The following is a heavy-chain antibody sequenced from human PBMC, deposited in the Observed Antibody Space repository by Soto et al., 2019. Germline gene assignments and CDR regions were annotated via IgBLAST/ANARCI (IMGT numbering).Heavy chain of an antibody. V-gene: IGHV1-69*13. Sequence: SVKVSCKASGGTFSSYAISWVRQAPGQGLEWMGGIIPIFGTANYAQKFQGRVTITADESTSTAYMELSSLRSEDTAVYYCARPPIYDSSGYYGFDYWGQGTLVTVSS. CDR2: IIPIFGTA. J-gene: IGHJ4*02. D-gene: IGHD3-22*01. CDR3: ARPPIYDSSGYYGFDY. CDR1: GGTFSSYA.